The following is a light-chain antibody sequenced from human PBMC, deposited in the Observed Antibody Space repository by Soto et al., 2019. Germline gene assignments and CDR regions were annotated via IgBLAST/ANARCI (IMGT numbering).Light chain of an antibody. V-gene: IGKV1-5*03. CDR2: KAS. CDR3: QQYNSYSSLT. J-gene: IGKJ4*01. Sequence: IQMTQSPSTLSASVGDRVTITCRTSQTINSWLAWYQQKPGEAPKLLIYKASTLLSGVPSRFSGSGSGTEFTLTISCLQPDNFAPYDCQQYNSYSSLTFGGGTKVEIK. CDR1: QTINSW.